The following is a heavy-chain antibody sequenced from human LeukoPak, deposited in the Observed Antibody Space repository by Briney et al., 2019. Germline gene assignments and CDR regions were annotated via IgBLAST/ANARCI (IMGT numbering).Heavy chain of an antibody. J-gene: IGHJ4*02. V-gene: IGHV3-73*01. CDR1: GFTFSDSA. CDR3: TRWVVAATGPFDY. Sequence: PGGSLRLSCAASGFTFSDSAIHWVRQASGKGLEWVGRIRSKPNNYATAYAASVKRRFTISRDDSKNTAYLQMNSLKTEDTAVYYCTRWVVAATGPFDYWGQGTLVTVSS. D-gene: IGHD2-15*01. CDR2: IRSKPNNYAT.